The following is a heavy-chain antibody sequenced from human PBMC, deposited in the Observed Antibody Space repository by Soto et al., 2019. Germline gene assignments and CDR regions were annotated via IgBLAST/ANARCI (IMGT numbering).Heavy chain of an antibody. Sequence: SETLSLTCTVSGGSISSYYWSWIRQPPGKGLEWIGYIYYSGSTNYNPSLKSRVTISVDTSKNQFSLKLSSVTAADTAVYYCASSRHNWNYYFDYWGQGTLVTVSS. CDR3: ASSRHNWNYYFDY. CDR1: GGSISSYY. CDR2: IYYSGST. V-gene: IGHV4-59*01. D-gene: IGHD1-7*01. J-gene: IGHJ4*02.